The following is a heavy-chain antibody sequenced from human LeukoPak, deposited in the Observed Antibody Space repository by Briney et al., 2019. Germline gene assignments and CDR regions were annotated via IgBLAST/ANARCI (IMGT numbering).Heavy chain of an antibody. V-gene: IGHV4-59*01. J-gene: IGHJ5*02. Sequence: PSETLSLTCTVSGGSISSYYWSWIRQPPGKGLEWIGYIYYSGSTNYNPSLKSRVTISVDTSKNQFSLKLSSVTAADTAVYYCARVWDCSGGSCTGWFDPWGQGTLVTVSS. CDR2: IYYSGST. D-gene: IGHD2-15*01. CDR1: GGSISSYY. CDR3: ARVWDCSGGSCTGWFDP.